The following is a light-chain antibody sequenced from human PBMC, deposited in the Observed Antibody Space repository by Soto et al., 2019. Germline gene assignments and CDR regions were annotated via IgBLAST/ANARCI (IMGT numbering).Light chain of an antibody. CDR1: VLGDKY. Sequence: SYELTQPPSLSVSPGQTASIACSGDVLGDKYASWYQQKPGQSPVLVIYHDNRRPSGIPERFSGSKSGNTATLTISGAQAMDEAVYYCQAWASTTGVFGTGTKVTVL. V-gene: IGLV3-1*01. CDR2: HDN. CDR3: QAWASTTGV. J-gene: IGLJ1*01.